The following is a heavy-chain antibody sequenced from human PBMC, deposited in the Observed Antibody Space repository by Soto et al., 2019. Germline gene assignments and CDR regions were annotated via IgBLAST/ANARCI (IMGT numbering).Heavy chain of an antibody. D-gene: IGHD3-9*01. CDR2: LTRGGTT. V-gene: IGHV3-23*01. CDR3: AKDLIFQGFSAGPFDY. J-gene: IGHJ4*02. CDR1: GFSFSDYS. Sequence: EVQLLESGGGLVQPGGSLRLSCAASGFSFSDYSMTWVRQAPGRGLQWVSTLTRGGTTFYADSVKGRFTISRDNSKNTLYLQMNSLRAEDTAVYYCAKDLIFQGFSAGPFDYWGQGTLVTVSS.